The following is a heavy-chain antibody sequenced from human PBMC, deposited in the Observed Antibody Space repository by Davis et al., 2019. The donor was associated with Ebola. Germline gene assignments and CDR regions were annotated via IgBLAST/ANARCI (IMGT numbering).Heavy chain of an antibody. Sequence: MPSETLSLTCTVSGGSISGYYWNWLRQSPGKGLEWIGYIYYSGSTNYNPSLKSRVTISVDTSENHFSLRLRSVTTADTAVYYCARDHGAGNLDVWGQGTTVTVSS. D-gene: IGHD1-26*01. CDR3: ARDHGAGNLDV. CDR2: IYYSGST. J-gene: IGHJ6*02. V-gene: IGHV4-59*12. CDR1: GGSISGYY.